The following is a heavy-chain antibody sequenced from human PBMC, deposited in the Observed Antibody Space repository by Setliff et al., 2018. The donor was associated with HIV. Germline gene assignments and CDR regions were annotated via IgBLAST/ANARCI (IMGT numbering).Heavy chain of an antibody. D-gene: IGHD3-9*01. CDR2: IIPIYGTP. Sequence: ASGKVSCKASGGTFSSYAITWVRQAPGQGPEWMGGIIPIYGTPNYAQRFQGRVTITADESTSTAYMDLSSLTSDDTAVYYCATSPRGTYYDILSGRPRGWFDPWGQGTLVTVSS. CDR3: ATSPRGTYYDILSGRPRGWFDP. J-gene: IGHJ5*02. CDR1: GGTFSSYA. V-gene: IGHV1-69*13.